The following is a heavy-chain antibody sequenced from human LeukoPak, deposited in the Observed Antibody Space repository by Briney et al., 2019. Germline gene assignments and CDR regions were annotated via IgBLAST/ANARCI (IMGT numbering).Heavy chain of an antibody. D-gene: IGHD5-12*01. V-gene: IGHV3-21*01. CDR3: ARGGDSDY. CDR1: GFTFSSYS. CDR2: ISGSSSYI. J-gene: IGHJ4*02. Sequence: KPGGSLRLSCAASGFTFSSYSMNWVRQAPGKGLEWVSSISGSSSYIYYADSVKGRFTISRGNAKNSLYLQMNSLRAEDTAVYYCARGGDSDYWGQGTLVTVSS.